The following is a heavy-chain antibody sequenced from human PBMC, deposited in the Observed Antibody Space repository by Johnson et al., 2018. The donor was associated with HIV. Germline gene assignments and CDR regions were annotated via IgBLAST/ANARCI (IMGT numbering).Heavy chain of an antibody. J-gene: IGHJ3*02. Sequence: QVQLVESGGGVVQPGRSLRLSCAASGFSFSNYGMHWVRQAPGKGLEWVVVISYDGSNKYYADSVKGRFTISRDNSKNTLYLQMNSLRAEDTAVYYCARDRHLTVTYAFDIWGQGTMVTVSS. CDR3: ARDRHLTVTYAFDI. CDR1: GFSFSNYG. D-gene: IGHD4-17*01. CDR2: ISYDGSNK. V-gene: IGHV3-30*03.